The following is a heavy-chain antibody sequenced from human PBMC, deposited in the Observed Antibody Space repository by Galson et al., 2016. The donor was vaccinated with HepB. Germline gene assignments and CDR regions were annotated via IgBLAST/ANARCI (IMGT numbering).Heavy chain of an antibody. CDR3: ARVGTGSSRYLDY. V-gene: IGHV3-7*01. Sequence: SLRLSCAASGFTFSSYCMSWVRQGPGKGLEWVAIIKQDGSEKYYVDSVKGRFTISRDNAKKSLYLQMNSLRAEDTAMYYCARVGTGSSRYLDYWGQGTLVTVAS. D-gene: IGHD6-13*01. CDR1: GFTFSSYC. CDR2: IKQDGSEK. J-gene: IGHJ4*02.